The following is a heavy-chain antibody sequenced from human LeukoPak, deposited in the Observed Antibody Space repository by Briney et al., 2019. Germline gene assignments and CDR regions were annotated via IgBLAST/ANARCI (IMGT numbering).Heavy chain of an antibody. J-gene: IGHJ3*02. D-gene: IGHD1-26*01. CDR2: ISSSGDWT. CDR3: AKDKWELRGPDLLEI. V-gene: IGHV3-23*01. CDR1: GFTFSSYA. Sequence: GGSLRLSCAASGFTFSSYAMSWVRQAPGKGLEGVSGISSSGDWTYYADSVKGRFTISRDNSKNTLYLQMSSLRAEDTATYYCAKDKWELRGPDLLEIWGQGTMVTVSS.